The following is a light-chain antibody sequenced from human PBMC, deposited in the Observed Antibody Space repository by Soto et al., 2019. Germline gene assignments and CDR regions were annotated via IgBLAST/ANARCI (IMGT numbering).Light chain of an antibody. Sequence: QSALTQPASVSGSPGQSIPISCTGTSSDVGGYNLVSWYQQHPGKAPKLMISEVSKRPSGISDRFSGSKSGSTASLTISGLQAEDEAEYYCCSYAGTSTHTVFGGGTKLTV. V-gene: IGLV2-23*02. CDR3: CSYAGTSTHTV. CDR1: SSDVGGYNL. CDR2: EVS. J-gene: IGLJ7*01.